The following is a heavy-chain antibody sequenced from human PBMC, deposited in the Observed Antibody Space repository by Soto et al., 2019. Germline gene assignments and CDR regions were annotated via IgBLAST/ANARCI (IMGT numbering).Heavy chain of an antibody. J-gene: IGHJ3*02. CDR3: ASLVAATKDAFDI. V-gene: IGHV4-59*01. Sequence: SETLSLTCTVSGGSISSYYWSWIRQPPGKGLGWIGYIYYSGSTNYNPSLKSRVTISVDTSKNQFSLKLSSVTAADTAVYYCASLVAATKDAFDIWGQGTMVTVSS. CDR2: IYYSGST. D-gene: IGHD2-15*01. CDR1: GGSISSYY.